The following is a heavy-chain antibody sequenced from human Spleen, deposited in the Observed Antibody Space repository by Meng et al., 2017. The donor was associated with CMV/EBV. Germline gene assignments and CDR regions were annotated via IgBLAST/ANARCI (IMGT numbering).Heavy chain of an antibody. D-gene: IGHD3-16*01. CDR3: ARVMITFGGVTHLDY. CDR2: ISSSGSYI. CDR1: GFTFSGYS. Sequence: GESLKISCVASGFTFSGYSMNWVRQTPGKGLEWVSSISSSGSYIYYADSVKGRFTISRDNAKNSLYLQMNSLRAEDTAVYYCARVMITFGGVTHLDYWGQGTLVTVSS. V-gene: IGHV3-21*04. J-gene: IGHJ4*02.